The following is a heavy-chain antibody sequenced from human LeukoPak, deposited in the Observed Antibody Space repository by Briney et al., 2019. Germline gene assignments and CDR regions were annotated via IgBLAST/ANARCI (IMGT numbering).Heavy chain of an antibody. D-gene: IGHD3-3*01. CDR1: GYTFTAYD. Sequence: ASVKVSCKASGYTFTAYDMHWVRQAPGQGLEWMGWINPNSGDTNYAQNFQGRVTMTRDTSISTAYMELSRLRSDDTAMYYCARGSGYYSFDCWGQGTLVTVSS. J-gene: IGHJ4*02. CDR3: ARGSGYYSFDC. CDR2: INPNSGDT. V-gene: IGHV1-2*02.